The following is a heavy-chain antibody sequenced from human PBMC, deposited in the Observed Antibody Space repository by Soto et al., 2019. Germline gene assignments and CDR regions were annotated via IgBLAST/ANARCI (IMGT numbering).Heavy chain of an antibody. D-gene: IGHD5-18*01. J-gene: IGHJ4*02. CDR2: ISYDGSNK. CDR1: GFTFSTYF. V-gene: IGHV3-30*04. Sequence: QVQLVESGGGVVQPGRSLRLSCAASGFTFSTYFMHWVRQAPGKGLEWVAVISYDGSNKYYADSVKGRFTISRDNSKNPLYLQMNSLRAEETAVYYCTRGGRGYRDSYGHWGQGTLVTVSS. CDR3: TRGGRGYRDSYGH.